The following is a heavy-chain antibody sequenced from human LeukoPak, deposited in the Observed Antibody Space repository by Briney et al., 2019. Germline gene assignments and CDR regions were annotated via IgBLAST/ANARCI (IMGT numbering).Heavy chain of an antibody. CDR3: GRRVDMVATPLDY. CDR2: IDPSDSYT. Sequence: KPGESLRTSCKGSGYSFTSYWISWVRQMPGKGLEWMGRIDPSDSYTNYSPSFQGHVTISADKSISTAYLQWSSLKPSNTAKYYRGRRVDMVATPLDYWGQGTLVTVSS. V-gene: IGHV5-10-1*01. D-gene: IGHD5-12*01. CDR1: GYSFTSYW. J-gene: IGHJ4*02.